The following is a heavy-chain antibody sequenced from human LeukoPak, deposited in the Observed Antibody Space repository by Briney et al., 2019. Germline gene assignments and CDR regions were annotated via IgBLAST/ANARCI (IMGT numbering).Heavy chain of an antibody. V-gene: IGHV1-2*02. CDR3: ARDISGSYPAYYFDY. J-gene: IGHJ4*02. D-gene: IGHD1-26*01. Sequence: ASVKVSCKASGYTFTGYYMHWVRQAPGQGLEWMGWINPNSGGTNYAQKFQGRVTMTRDTSISPAYMELSRLRSDDTAVYYCARDISGSYPAYYFDYWGQGTLVTDSS. CDR2: INPNSGGT. CDR1: GYTFTGYY.